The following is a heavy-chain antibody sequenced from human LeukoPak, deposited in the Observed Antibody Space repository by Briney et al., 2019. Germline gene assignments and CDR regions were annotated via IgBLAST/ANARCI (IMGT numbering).Heavy chain of an antibody. Sequence: PSETLSLTCTVSGASVSSGSYSWNWIRQPAGKGLEWIGRIYTRGGTNYNPSLKSRVTMSVDTSKNQFSLKLSSVTAADTAVYYCARDFCSGGSCYFDYWGQGTLVTVSS. CDR1: GASVSSGSYS. CDR3: ARDFCSGGSCYFDY. D-gene: IGHD2-15*01. J-gene: IGHJ4*02. CDR2: IYTRGGT. V-gene: IGHV4-61*02.